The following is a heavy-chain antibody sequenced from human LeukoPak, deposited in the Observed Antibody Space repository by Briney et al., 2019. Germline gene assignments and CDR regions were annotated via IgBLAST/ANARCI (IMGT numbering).Heavy chain of an antibody. D-gene: IGHD3-10*01. CDR3: AREVMRGSGIYYKLKWFDP. CDR1: GGTFSSYA. V-gene: IGHV1-46*01. CDR2: TNPDGGST. Sequence: ASVKVSCKASGGTFSSYAVSWVRQAPGQRFEWMGMTNPDGGSTTYAQKFQDRVTMTTDTSTSTVYMELSSLRSEDTAVYYCAREVMRGSGIYYKLKWFDPWGQGTLVTVSS. J-gene: IGHJ5*02.